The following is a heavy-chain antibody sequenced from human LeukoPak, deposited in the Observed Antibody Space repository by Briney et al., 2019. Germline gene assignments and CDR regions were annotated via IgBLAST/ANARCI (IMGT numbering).Heavy chain of an antibody. Sequence: GGSLRLSCAASGFTFSSYGMYWVRQAPGKGLEWVAFLRYDGSNKYYADSVKGRFTISRDNSKNTLYLQMSSLRAEDAAVYYCAKDTVSRYCSGGGCLGAMDVWGQGTTVTVSS. CDR3: AKDTVSRYCSGGGCLGAMDV. J-gene: IGHJ6*02. CDR1: GFTFSSYG. D-gene: IGHD2-15*01. V-gene: IGHV3-30*02. CDR2: LRYDGSNK.